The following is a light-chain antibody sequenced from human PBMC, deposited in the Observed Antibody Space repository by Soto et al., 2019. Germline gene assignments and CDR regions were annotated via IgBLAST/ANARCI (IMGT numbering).Light chain of an antibody. Sequence: ETVLTQSPGTLSLSPGERATISCRSSQSVSSNYLAWYQQKPGQAPRLLIHGASSRATGIPYRFSGSGSGTDFTLTISRLEPADFAVYYCQQYGGSPPQTFGQGTKVDIK. CDR2: GAS. V-gene: IGKV3-20*01. CDR1: QSVSSNY. J-gene: IGKJ1*01. CDR3: QQYGGSPPQT.